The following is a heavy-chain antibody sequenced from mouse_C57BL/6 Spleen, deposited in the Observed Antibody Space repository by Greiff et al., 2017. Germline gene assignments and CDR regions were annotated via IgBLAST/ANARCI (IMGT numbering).Heavy chain of an antibody. CDR3: ARELYYYGSSYEAMDY. V-gene: IGHV1-82*01. Sequence: VKLQESGPELVKPGASVKISCKASGYAFSSSWMNWVKQRPGKGLEWIGRIYPGDGDTNYNGKFKGKATLTADKSSSTAYMQLSSLTSEDSAVYFCARELYYYGSSYEAMDYWGQGTSVTVSS. CDR1: GYAFSSSW. J-gene: IGHJ4*01. D-gene: IGHD1-1*01. CDR2: IYPGDGDT.